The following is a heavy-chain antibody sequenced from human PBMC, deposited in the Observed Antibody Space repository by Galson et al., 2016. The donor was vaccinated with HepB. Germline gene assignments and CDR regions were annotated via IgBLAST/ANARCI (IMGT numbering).Heavy chain of an antibody. V-gene: IGHV3-23*01. CDR2: INGRGNTT. Sequence: SLRLSCAASEFAFRNYAMTWVRQAPGKGLEWVSSINGRGNTTYYADSVKGRFTISRDNSKNTLYLQMNSLRADDTAVYYCARDRGGLFDYWGQGTLVTVSS. CDR3: ARDRGGLFDY. J-gene: IGHJ4*02. D-gene: IGHD3-16*01. CDR1: EFAFRNYA.